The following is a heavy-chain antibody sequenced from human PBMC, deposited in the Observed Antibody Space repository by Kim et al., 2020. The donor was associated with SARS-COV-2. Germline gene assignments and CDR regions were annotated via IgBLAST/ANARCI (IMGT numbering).Heavy chain of an antibody. V-gene: IGHV3-48*03. CDR1: GFTFSSYE. Sequence: GGSLRLSCAASGFTFSSYEMNWVRQAPGKGLEWVSYISSSGSTIYYADSVKGRFTISRDNAKNSLYLQMNSLRAEDTAVYYCARAGEAEVGATAGDFDYWGQGTLVTVSS. CDR2: ISSSGSTI. CDR3: ARAGEAEVGATAGDFDY. D-gene: IGHD1-26*01. J-gene: IGHJ4*02.